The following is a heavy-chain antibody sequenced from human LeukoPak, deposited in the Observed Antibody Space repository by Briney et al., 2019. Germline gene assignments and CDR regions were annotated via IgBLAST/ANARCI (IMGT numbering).Heavy chain of an antibody. CDR3: ARDPRHYGSGSYYRGFDY. V-gene: IGHV3-53*01. D-gene: IGHD3-10*01. J-gene: IGHJ4*02. CDR2: IYSGGNT. Sequence: SGGSLRLSCAASGFTVSRNYMSWVRQAPGKGLEWVSVIYSGGNTYYADFVKGRFTISRDNAKNSLYLQMNSLRAEDTAVYYCARDPRHYGSGSYYRGFDYWGQGTLVTVSS. CDR1: GFTVSRNY.